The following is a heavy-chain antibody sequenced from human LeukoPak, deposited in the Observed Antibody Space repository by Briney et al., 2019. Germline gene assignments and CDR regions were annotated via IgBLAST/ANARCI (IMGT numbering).Heavy chain of an antibody. CDR3: ARGGRTYFSDNSGYYDAFDI. J-gene: IGHJ3*02. V-gene: IGHV1-2*02. CDR2: INPDSDGT. Sequence: ASVKVSCKASGYTLSDYFVHWVRQAPGQGLEWMGWINPDSDGTNYVQKFQGRVTMTTDTSIRTAYMELSRLRSDATAVYHCARGGRTYFSDNSGYYDAFDIWGQGTMVTVSS. D-gene: IGHD3-22*01. CDR1: GYTLSDYF.